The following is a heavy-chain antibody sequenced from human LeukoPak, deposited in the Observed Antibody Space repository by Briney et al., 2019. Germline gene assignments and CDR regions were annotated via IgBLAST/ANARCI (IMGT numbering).Heavy chain of an antibody. Sequence: SETPSLTCTVSGGSISSYYWSWIRQPAGKGLEWIGRIYTSGSTNYNPSLKSRVTISVDTSKNQFSLKLSSVTAADTAVYYCARAVTITSYYYYYMDVWGKGTTVTVSS. J-gene: IGHJ6*03. CDR1: GGSISSYY. D-gene: IGHD4-17*01. V-gene: IGHV4-4*07. CDR3: ARAVTITSYYYYYMDV. CDR2: IYTSGST.